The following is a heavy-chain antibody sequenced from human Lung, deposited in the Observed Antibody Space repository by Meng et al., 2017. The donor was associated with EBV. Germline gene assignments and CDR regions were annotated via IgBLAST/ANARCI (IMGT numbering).Heavy chain of an antibody. CDR3: GRDQGRQLINH. J-gene: IGHJ4*02. Sequence: QGQREESGPGVVKPSGTLYLTCTFSGDSISSDILWSLGRQPPGKGLEWIGEVYHRGDNNYNPSLRSRVVISVDRSKNQFSLNLSSVTAADTAVYYCGRDQGRQLINHWGQGTLVTVSS. CDR2: VYHRGDN. CDR1: GDSISSDIL. D-gene: IGHD1-1*01. V-gene: IGHV4-4*02.